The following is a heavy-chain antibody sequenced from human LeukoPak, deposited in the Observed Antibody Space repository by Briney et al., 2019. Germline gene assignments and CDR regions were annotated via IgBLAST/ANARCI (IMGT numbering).Heavy chain of an antibody. CDR2: IYYSGST. D-gene: IGHD6-6*01. CDR1: GGSISSSSYY. J-gene: IGHJ4*02. Sequence: SETLSLTCTVSGGSISSSSYYWGWIRQPPGKGLEWIGYIYYSGSTNYNPSLKSRVTISVDTSKNQFSLKLSSVTAADTAVYYCARVAYSSSSGPLGYWGQGTLVTVSS. CDR3: ARVAYSSSSGPLGY. V-gene: IGHV4-61*05.